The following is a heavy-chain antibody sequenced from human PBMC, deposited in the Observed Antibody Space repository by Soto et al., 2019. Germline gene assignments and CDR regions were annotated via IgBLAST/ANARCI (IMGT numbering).Heavy chain of an antibody. D-gene: IGHD2-15*01. J-gene: IGHJ6*02. V-gene: IGHV1-69*13. CDR3: AREDIVVVVAAYYYYGMDV. Sequence: SVKVSCKASGGTFSSYAISWVRQAPGQGLEWMGGIIPIFGTANYAQKFQGRVTITADESTSTAYMELSSLRSEDTAVYYCAREDIVVVVAAYYYYGMDVWGQGTTVTVSS. CDR1: GGTFSSYA. CDR2: IIPIFGTA.